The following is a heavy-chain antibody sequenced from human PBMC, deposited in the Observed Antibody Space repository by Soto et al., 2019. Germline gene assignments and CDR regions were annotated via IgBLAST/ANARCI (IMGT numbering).Heavy chain of an antibody. V-gene: IGHV3-49*03. CDR1: GFTFGDYA. Sequence: GGSLRLSCTASGFTFGDYAMSWFRQAPGKGLEWVGFIRSKAYGGTTEYAASVKGRFTISRDDSKSIAYLQMNSLKTEDTAVYYCTRDWRFVVVVAAVTYDAFDIWGQGTMVTVSS. J-gene: IGHJ3*02. CDR3: TRDWRFVVVVAAVTYDAFDI. D-gene: IGHD2-15*01. CDR2: IRSKAYGGTT.